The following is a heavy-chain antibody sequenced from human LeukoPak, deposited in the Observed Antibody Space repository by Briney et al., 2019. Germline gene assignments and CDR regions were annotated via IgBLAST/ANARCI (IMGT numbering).Heavy chain of an antibody. Sequence: GGFLRLSCAASGFAFSSYAMSWVRQAPGKGLEWVSGLSGSGGSTYYTDSVKGRFTISRDNSKNTLYLQMNSLRAEDTAVYYCAKGGGYCSGGNCYYYWGQGTLVTVSS. CDR3: AKGGGYCSGGNCYYY. CDR2: LSGSGGST. J-gene: IGHJ4*02. CDR1: GFAFSSYA. V-gene: IGHV3-23*01. D-gene: IGHD2-15*01.